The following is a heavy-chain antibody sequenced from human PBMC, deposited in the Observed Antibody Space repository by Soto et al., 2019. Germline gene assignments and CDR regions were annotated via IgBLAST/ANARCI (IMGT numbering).Heavy chain of an antibody. J-gene: IGHJ3*02. CDR1: GYTFTSYG. CDR2: ISAYNGNT. Sequence: ASVKVSCKASGYTFTSYGISWVRQAPGQGLEWMGWISAYNGNTNYAQKLQGRVTMTTDTSTSTAYMELRSLRSDDTAVYYCARDGSYYGDVIHGAFDIWGQGTMVTVSS. D-gene: IGHD1-26*01. V-gene: IGHV1-18*01. CDR3: ARDGSYYGDVIHGAFDI.